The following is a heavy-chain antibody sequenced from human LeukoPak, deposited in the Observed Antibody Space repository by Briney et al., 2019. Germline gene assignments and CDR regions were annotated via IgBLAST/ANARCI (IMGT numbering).Heavy chain of an antibody. V-gene: IGHV4-34*01. CDR2: INHSGST. D-gene: IGHD6-6*01. CDR1: GWSFSDYY. Sequence: SETLSLTCAVYGWSFSDYYWSWIRQPPGRGLEWIGEINHSGSTNYNPSLKSRVTISVDTSKNQFSLKLSSVTAADTAVYYCAGSIAARLDYWGQGTLVTVSS. J-gene: IGHJ4*02. CDR3: AGSIAARLDY.